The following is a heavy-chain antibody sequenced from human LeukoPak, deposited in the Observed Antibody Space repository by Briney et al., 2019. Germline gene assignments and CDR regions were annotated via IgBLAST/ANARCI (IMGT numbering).Heavy chain of an antibody. Sequence: PGGSLRLSCAASGFNFSTYVMNWVRQAPGKGLEWVSSITSSSRYIYYADSVKGRFTISRDNAKNSLYLQMSSLRAEDTAVYYCAKDLGGYSGERAFDYWGQGTLVTVSS. D-gene: IGHD5-12*01. V-gene: IGHV3-21*01. J-gene: IGHJ4*02. CDR2: ITSSSRYI. CDR1: GFNFSTYV. CDR3: AKDLGGYSGERAFDY.